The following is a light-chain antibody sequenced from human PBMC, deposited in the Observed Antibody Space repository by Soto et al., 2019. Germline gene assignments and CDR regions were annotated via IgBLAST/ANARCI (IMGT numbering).Light chain of an antibody. CDR2: GVS. J-gene: IGKJ4*01. CDR1: QSVRSDY. V-gene: IGKV3-20*01. Sequence: EIFSTQSPDTLSLSPGERATLSCRASQSVRSDYFAWYQQKPGQAPRVIIFGVSTRAAGIPDRFSGSGSGTDFTLTISRLEPEDFALYYCQQYGNSPLTFGGGTQVDI. CDR3: QQYGNSPLT.